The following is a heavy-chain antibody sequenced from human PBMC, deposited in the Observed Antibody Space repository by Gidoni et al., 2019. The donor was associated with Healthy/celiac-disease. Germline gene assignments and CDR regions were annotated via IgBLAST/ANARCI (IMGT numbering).Heavy chain of an antibody. J-gene: IGHJ5*02. CDR1: GGPISSYY. D-gene: IGHD1-1*01. CDR3: ARGINWRRGWFDP. CDR2: IYYSGST. V-gene: IGHV4-59*01. Sequence: QVQLQESGPGLVKPSETLSLTCTVSGGPISSYYWSWIRQPPGKGLEWIGYIYYSGSTNYNPSLKSRVTISVDTSKNQFSLKLSSVTAADTAVYYCARGINWRRGWFDPWGQGTLVTVSS.